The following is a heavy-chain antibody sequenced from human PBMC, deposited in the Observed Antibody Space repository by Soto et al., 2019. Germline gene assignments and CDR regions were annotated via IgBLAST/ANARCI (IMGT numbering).Heavy chain of an antibody. D-gene: IGHD3-3*01. Sequence: SANVSGKASQRTFSSYASSWMRHAPGQGLELMGGISPIIGTAYYAQNFQGSVTITADESTSTAYMELSSLRSEDTAVYYCARANYYFWSGYGMDVWGQGTTVTVS. CDR3: ARANYYFWSGYGMDV. V-gene: IGHV1-69*13. CDR1: QRTFSSYA. J-gene: IGHJ6*02. CDR2: ISPIIGTA.